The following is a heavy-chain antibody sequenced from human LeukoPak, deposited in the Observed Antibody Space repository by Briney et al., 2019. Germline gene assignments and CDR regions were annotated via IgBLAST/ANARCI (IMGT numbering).Heavy chain of an antibody. D-gene: IGHD5-24*01. J-gene: IGHJ3*02. CDR3: ASAPRRDGYTFDAFDI. Sequence: SETLSLTCTVSGGSISSGSYYWSWIRQPAGKGLEWIGRIYTSGSTNYDPSLKSRVTISVDTSKNQFSLKLSSVTAADTAVYYCASAPRRDGYTFDAFDIWGQGTMVTVSS. V-gene: IGHV4-61*02. CDR1: GGSISSGSYY. CDR2: IYTSGST.